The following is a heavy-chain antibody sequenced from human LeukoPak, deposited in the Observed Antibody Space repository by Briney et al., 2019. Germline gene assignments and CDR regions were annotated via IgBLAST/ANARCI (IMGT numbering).Heavy chain of an antibody. V-gene: IGHV4-59*01. CDR2: IYYSGST. CDR3: ARLEYGAFDY. Sequence: SETLSLTCTVSGGSISSYYWSWIRHPPGKGLEWIGYIYYSGSTNYNPSLKSRVTISVDTAKNQFSLKLSSVNAADTAVYYCARLEYGAFDYWGQGTLVTVSS. CDR1: GGSISSYY. D-gene: IGHD2-2*01. J-gene: IGHJ4*02.